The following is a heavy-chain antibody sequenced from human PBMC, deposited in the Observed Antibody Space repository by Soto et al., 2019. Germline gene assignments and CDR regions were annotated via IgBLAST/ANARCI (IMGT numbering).Heavy chain of an antibody. Sequence: GASSEGLCKASGYTFTSYYMHWVRQAPGQGLEWMGIINPSGGSTSYAQKFQGRVTMTRDTSTSTVYMELSSLRSEDTAVYYCARGLSAYYDFWSGSNWFDPWGQGTLVTVSS. D-gene: IGHD3-3*01. V-gene: IGHV1-46*01. CDR1: GYTFTSYY. J-gene: IGHJ5*02. CDR3: ARGLSAYYDFWSGSNWFDP. CDR2: INPSGGST.